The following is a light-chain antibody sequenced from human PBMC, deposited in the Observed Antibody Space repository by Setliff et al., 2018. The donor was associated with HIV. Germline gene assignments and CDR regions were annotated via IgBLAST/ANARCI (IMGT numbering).Light chain of an antibody. CDR2: EVS. J-gene: IGLJ1*01. CDR1: RSYVGAYNY. CDR3: SSYRGGSTLFV. Sequence: QSALTQPASVSGSPGQSITISCTGTRSYVGAYNYVSWYQQHPGKAPKLMIYEVSNRPSGVSNRFSGSKSGNTASLTISGLQAEDEADYFCSSYRGGSTLFVLGPGTKVTVL. V-gene: IGLV2-14*01.